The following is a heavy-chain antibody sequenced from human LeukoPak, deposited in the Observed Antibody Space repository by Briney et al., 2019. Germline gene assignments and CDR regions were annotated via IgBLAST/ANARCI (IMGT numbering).Heavy chain of an antibody. CDR2: ISYDGSNK. D-gene: IGHD6-13*01. V-gene: IGHV3-30*18. J-gene: IGHJ4*02. Sequence: PGRSLRLSCAASGFTFSSYGMHWVRQAPGKGLEWVAVISYDGSNKYYADSVKGRFTISRDNSKNTPYLQMNSLRAEDTAVYYCAKDHKDDSSFDYWGQGTLVTVSS. CDR3: AKDHKDDSSFDY. CDR1: GFTFSSYG.